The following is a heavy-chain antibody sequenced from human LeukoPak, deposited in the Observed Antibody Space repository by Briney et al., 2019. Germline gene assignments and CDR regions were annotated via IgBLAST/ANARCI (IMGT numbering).Heavy chain of an antibody. CDR2: ISVSGNT. Sequence: PGGSLRLSCAASGFTLSSYAMSWVRQGPGKGLEWVSAISVSGNTYHADSVKGRFTISRDSSKNTLYLQMNSLRAGDAAVYYCAKDLTLRYFDWLYLDYWGQGTLVTVSS. J-gene: IGHJ4*02. V-gene: IGHV3-23*01. CDR3: AKDLTLRYFDWLYLDY. D-gene: IGHD3-9*01. CDR1: GFTLSSYA.